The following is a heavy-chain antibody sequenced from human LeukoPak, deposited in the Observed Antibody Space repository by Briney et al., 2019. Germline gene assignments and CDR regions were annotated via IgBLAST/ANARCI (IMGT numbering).Heavy chain of an antibody. J-gene: IGHJ5*02. Sequence: ASVKVSCKASGYTFTDYAMSWVRQAPGQGLESMGWINTGTGNPTYAQDFTGRFVFSVDTSVSTAYLQINSLKAEDTAVYYCARLVSVRFGELKGWFDPWGQGTLVTVSS. CDR3: ARLVSVRFGELKGWFDP. V-gene: IGHV7-4-1*02. D-gene: IGHD3-10*01. CDR1: GYTFTDYA. CDR2: INTGTGNP.